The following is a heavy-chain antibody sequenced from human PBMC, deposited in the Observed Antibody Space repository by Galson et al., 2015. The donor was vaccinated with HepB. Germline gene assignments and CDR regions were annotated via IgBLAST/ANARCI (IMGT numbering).Heavy chain of an antibody. J-gene: IGHJ4*02. CDR3: ARAGNSGWYGGY. CDR2: IIPMYGTA. V-gene: IGHV1-69*06. D-gene: IGHD6-19*01. Sequence: SVKVSCKASGGTFSTYGTSWVRQAPGQGLEWMGGIIPMYGTANYAQKFQGRLRITADTSTNTAYMELSSLTSEDTAVYYCARAGNSGWYGGYWGQGTLVTVTS. CDR1: GGTFSTYG.